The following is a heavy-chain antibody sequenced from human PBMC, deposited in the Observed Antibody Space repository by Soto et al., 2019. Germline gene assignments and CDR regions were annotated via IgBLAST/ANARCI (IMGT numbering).Heavy chain of an antibody. CDR3: ARQKGINNYYGMDV. Sequence: ASVKVSCKASGYTFTSYTFSWVRQAPGQGLKWMGWISANNGNIRYAQKLQGRVTMTTDTSTSTVYVEVWSLRSDDTAVYYCARQKGINNYYGMDVWGQGTTVTVSS. CDR2: ISANNGNI. D-gene: IGHD3-10*01. V-gene: IGHV1-18*04. J-gene: IGHJ6*02. CDR1: GYTFTSYT.